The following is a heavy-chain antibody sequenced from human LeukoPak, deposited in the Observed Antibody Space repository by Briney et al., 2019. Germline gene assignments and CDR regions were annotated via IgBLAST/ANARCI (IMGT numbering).Heavy chain of an antibody. D-gene: IGHD1-26*01. CDR1: GFTFSSYS. CDR3: ARDRSGSYPNWFDP. J-gene: IGHJ5*02. Sequence: GGSLRLSCAASGFTFSSYSMNWVRQAPGKGLEWVSSISSSSSYIYYADSVKGRFTISRDNAKNSPYLQMNSLRAEDTAVYYCARDRSGSYPNWFDPWGQGTLVTVSS. CDR2: ISSSSSYI. V-gene: IGHV3-21*01.